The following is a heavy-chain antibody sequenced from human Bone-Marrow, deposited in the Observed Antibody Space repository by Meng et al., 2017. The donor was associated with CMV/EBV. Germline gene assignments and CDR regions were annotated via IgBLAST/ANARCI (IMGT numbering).Heavy chain of an antibody. J-gene: IGHJ5*02. CDR2: IYYSGST. CDR1: GGSFSGYY. CDR3: ARVLGELPWGLNWFDP. D-gene: IGHD3-16*01. V-gene: IGHV4-34*01. Sequence: GSLRLSCAVYGGSFSGYYWSWIRQPPGKGLEWIGSIYYSGSTYYNPSLKSRVTISVDTSKNQFSLKLSSVTAADTAVYYCARVLGELPWGLNWFDPWGQGTLVTASS.